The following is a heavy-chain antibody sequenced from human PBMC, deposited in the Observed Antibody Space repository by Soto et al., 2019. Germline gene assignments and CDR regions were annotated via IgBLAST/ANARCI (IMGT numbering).Heavy chain of an antibody. Sequence: GESLKISCNGSGYNFTSSWIGWVRQMPGKRLEWMGNIYPGDSNIKYSPSFQGQVTISADKSSSTAYLQWTSLRASDTAMYYCARSYSSGYYLPQEFDHWGQGTLVTVSS. V-gene: IGHV5-51*01. CDR1: GYNFTSSW. D-gene: IGHD3-22*01. CDR2: IYPGDSNI. CDR3: ARSYSSGYYLPQEFDH. J-gene: IGHJ4*02.